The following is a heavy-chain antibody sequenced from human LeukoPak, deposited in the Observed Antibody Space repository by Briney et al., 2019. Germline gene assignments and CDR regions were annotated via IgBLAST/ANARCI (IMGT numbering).Heavy chain of an antibody. Sequence: PGGSLRLSCAASGFTFSSYSMNWVRQAPGKGLEWVSSISSSSSYIYYADSVKGRFTISRDNAKNSLYLQMNSLRAEDTAVYYCASYYNTIDYAYDFDYWGQGTLVTVSS. V-gene: IGHV3-21*01. CDR1: GFTFSSYS. J-gene: IGHJ4*02. D-gene: IGHD4/OR15-4a*01. CDR2: ISSSSSYI. CDR3: ASYYNTIDYAYDFDY.